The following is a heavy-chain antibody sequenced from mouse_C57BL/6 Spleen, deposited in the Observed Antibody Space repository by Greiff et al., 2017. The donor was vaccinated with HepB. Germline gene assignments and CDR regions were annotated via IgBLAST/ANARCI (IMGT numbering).Heavy chain of an antibody. J-gene: IGHJ1*03. V-gene: IGHV5-16*01. D-gene: IGHD1-1*01. CDR2: INYDGSST. CDR3: AREGGSSYFYWYFDV. Sequence: DVMLVESEGGLVQPGSSMKLSCTASGFTFSDYYMAWVRQVPEKGLEWVANINYDGSSTYYLDSLKSRFIISRDNAKNILYLQMSSLKSEDTATYYCAREGGSSYFYWYFDVWGTGTTVTVSS. CDR1: GFTFSDYY.